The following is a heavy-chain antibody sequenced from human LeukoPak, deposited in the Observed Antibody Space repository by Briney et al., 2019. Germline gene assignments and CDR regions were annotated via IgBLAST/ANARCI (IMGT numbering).Heavy chain of an antibody. D-gene: IGHD4-23*01. CDR3: ARGDYGGSIDY. CDR2: IYTSGST. J-gene: IGHJ4*02. CDR1: GGSISSGSYY. Sequence: SETLSLTCTVSGGSISSGSYYWSWIRQPAGKGLEWIGRIYTSGSTNYNPSLESRVTISVDTSKNQFSLKLSSVTAADTAVYYCARGDYGGSIDYWGQGTLVTVSS. V-gene: IGHV4-61*02.